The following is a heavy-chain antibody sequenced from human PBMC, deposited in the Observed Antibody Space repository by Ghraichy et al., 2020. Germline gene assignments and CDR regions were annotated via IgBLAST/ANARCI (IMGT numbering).Heavy chain of an antibody. CDR1: GDSISSGDYF. J-gene: IGHJ4*02. D-gene: IGHD3-22*01. Sequence: SETLSLTCTVSGDSISSGDYFWGWIRHLPGKGLEWIGYIYKSGSTYYSPSLKSRLNISIDASKNQFSLKLNSVTAADTAIYYCARARNSNGYYPVGYWGQGTLVTVSS. CDR3: ARARNSNGYYPVGY. V-gene: IGHV4-30-4*08. CDR2: IYKSGST.